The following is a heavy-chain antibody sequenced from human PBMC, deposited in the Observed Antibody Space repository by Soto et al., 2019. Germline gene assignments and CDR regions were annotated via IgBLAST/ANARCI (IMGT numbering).Heavy chain of an antibody. J-gene: IGHJ6*02. CDR1: GASISSYNS. D-gene: IGHD3-10*01. CDR2: MHYSGST. CDR3: ARAITMVRGVKGYYGMDV. Sequence: PSETLSLTCNVSGASISSYNSWGWVRQPPGKGLEWMGSMHYSGSTYYNPSLKSRVTISVDTSKNHLPLNLSSVTAADTAVYYCARAITMVRGVKGYYGMDVWGQGTTVTVSS. V-gene: IGHV4-39*02.